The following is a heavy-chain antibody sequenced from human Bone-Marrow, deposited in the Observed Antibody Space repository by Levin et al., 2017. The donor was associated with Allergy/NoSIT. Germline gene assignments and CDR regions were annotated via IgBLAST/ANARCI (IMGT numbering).Heavy chain of an antibody. V-gene: IGHV1-69*13. J-gene: IGHJ6*02. CDR2: IIPIFGTA. CDR3: ARVGDEYSSWYYYYYGMDV. Sequence: EASVKVSCKASGGTFSSYAISWVRQAPGQGLEWMGGIIPIFGTANYAQKFQGRVTITADESTSTAYMELSSLRSEDTAVYYCARVGDEYSSWYYYYYGMDVWGQGTTVTVSS. D-gene: IGHD6-6*01. CDR1: GGTFSSYA.